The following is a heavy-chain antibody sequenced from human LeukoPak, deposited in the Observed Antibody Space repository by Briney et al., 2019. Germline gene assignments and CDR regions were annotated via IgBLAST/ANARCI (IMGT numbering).Heavy chain of an antibody. Sequence: PGGSLRLSCAVSGLTFSNDYINWVRQAPGKGLEWVAFIRYDGSNKYYADSVKGRFTISRDNSKNTLYLQMNSLRAEDTAVYYCAKDRGATTVGFYYMDVWGKGTTVTVSS. CDR1: GLTFSNDY. CDR3: AKDRGATTVGFYYMDV. J-gene: IGHJ6*03. D-gene: IGHD1-26*01. CDR2: IRYDGSNK. V-gene: IGHV3-30*02.